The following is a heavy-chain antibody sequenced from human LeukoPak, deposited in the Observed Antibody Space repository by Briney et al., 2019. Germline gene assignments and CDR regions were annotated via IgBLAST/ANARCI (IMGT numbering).Heavy chain of an antibody. V-gene: IGHV5-51*01. CDR2: IYPGDSAT. D-gene: IGHD3-22*01. CDR3: ARRGDYESSGSYDY. Sequence: PGESLKISCKGSGYNFSSYWIGWVRQMPGKGLEWMGIIYPGDSATRHSPSFQGQVTLSADKSISTAYLQWSSLKASHTATYYCARRGDYESSGSYDYWGQGTLVTVSS. J-gene: IGHJ4*02. CDR1: GYNFSSYW.